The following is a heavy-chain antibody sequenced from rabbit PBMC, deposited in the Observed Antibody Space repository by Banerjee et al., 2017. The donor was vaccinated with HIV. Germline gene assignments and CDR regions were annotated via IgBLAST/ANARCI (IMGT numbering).Heavy chain of an antibody. D-gene: IGHD6-1*01. J-gene: IGHJ6*01. CDR3: ARGSDGYWSGMDL. CDR2: IYTGSSGST. V-gene: IGHV1S40*01. Sequence: QSLEESGGDLVKPGASLTLTCTASGFSFSSGYDMCWVRQAPGKGLEWIACIYTGSSGSTYYASWAKGRFPISKTSSTTVTLQMTSLTVADTATYFCARGSDGYWSGMDLWGPGTLVTVS. CDR1: GFSFSSGYD.